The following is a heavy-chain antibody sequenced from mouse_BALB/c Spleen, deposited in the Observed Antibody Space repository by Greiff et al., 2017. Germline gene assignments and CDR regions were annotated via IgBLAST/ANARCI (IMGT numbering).Heavy chain of an antibody. J-gene: IGHJ2*01. CDR1: GYSITSGYS. CDR3: ARGKGYFY. D-gene: IGHD2-14*01. Sequence: EVKLMESGPDLVKPSQSLSLTCTVTGYSITSGYSWHWIRQFPGNKLEWMGYISYDGSNNYNPSLKNRISITRDTSKNQFFLKLNSVTTEDTATYYCARGKGYFYWGQGTTLTVSS. V-gene: IGHV3-6*02. CDR2: ISYDGSN.